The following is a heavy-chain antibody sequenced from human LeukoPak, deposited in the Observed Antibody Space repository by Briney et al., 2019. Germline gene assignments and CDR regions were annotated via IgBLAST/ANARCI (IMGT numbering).Heavy chain of an antibody. J-gene: IGHJ4*02. V-gene: IGHV3-23*01. CDR3: ARLHGGYKGYFDY. D-gene: IGHD5-18*01. CDR1: GFTFSSYA. Sequence: PGGSLRLSCAASGFTFSSYAMSWVRQAPGEGLEWVSAISGSGGSTYYADSVKGRFTISRDNSKNTLYLQMNSLRAEDTAVYYCARLHGGYKGYFDYWGQGTLVTVSS. CDR2: ISGSGGST.